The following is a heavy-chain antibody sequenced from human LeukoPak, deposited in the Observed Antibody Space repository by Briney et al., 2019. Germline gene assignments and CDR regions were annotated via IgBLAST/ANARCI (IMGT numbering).Heavy chain of an antibody. CDR1: GGSISSSSYY. V-gene: IGHV4-39*01. CDR3: ARGRLSRLYYYMDV. CDR2: IYYSGST. Sequence: PSETLSLTCTVSGGSISSSSYYWGWIRQPPGKGLEWIGSIYYSGSTYYNPSLKSRVTISVDTSKNQFSLKLSSVTVADTAVYYCARGRLSRLYYYMDVWGEGTTVTVSS. D-gene: IGHD6-6*01. J-gene: IGHJ6*03.